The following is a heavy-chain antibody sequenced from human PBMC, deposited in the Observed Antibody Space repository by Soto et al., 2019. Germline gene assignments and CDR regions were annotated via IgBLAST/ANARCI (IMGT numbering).Heavy chain of an antibody. CDR2: IYYSGST. J-gene: IGHJ4*02. CDR3: ERHAGYDYIWGSYRYTDFDY. CDR1: GGSISSSSYY. V-gene: IGHV4-39*01. Sequence: RSETLSLTCSVSGGSISSSSYYWGWLRQPPGKGLEWIGSIYYSGSTYYNPSLKSRVTISVDTSKNQFSLKLSSVTAADTAVYYCERHAGYDYIWGSYRYTDFDYWGQGTLVTVSS. D-gene: IGHD3-16*02.